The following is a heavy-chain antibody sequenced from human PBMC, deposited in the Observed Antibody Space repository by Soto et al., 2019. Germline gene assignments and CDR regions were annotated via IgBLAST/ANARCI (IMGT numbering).Heavy chain of an antibody. CDR1: GGSISSGGYY. Sequence: PSETLSLTCTVSGGSISSGGYYWSWIRQHPGEGLEWIGYIYYSGSTYHNPSLKSRVTISVDTSKNQFSLKLSSVTAADTAVYYCARVPTGGYYDSSGFLDYFDYWGQGTLVTVSS. V-gene: IGHV4-31*03. J-gene: IGHJ4*02. D-gene: IGHD3-22*01. CDR3: ARVPTGGYYDSSGFLDYFDY. CDR2: IYYSGST.